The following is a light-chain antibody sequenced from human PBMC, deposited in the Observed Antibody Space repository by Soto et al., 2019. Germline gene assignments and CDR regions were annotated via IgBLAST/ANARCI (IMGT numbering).Light chain of an antibody. CDR1: SSYIGGYNF. Sequence: QSVLTQPASVSGSRAHSTTISRTGASSYIGGYNFVSWYQQHPGKAPKVILFEVSIRLSGVYNRFSGYKSGITASLTISGLQAEAEADYYCGSFTTTTTLCGFGHGTKVTVL. V-gene: IGLV2-14*01. CDR3: GSFTTTTTLCG. J-gene: IGLJ1*01. CDR2: EVS.